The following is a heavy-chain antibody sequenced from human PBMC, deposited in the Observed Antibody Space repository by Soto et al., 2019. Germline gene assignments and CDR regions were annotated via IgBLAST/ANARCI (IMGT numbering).Heavy chain of an antibody. CDR1: GGSFSTYA. CDR2: IIPLFGTA. CDR3: ATGFWSGPIAQDFDY. V-gene: IGHV1-69*06. Sequence: QVHLVQSGAEVKKPGSSVKVSCKASGGSFSTYAINWLRQAPGQGLECMGGIIPLFGTAKYAQNFQDRVTFTADKSTTIADMEVRSLTSADTAVYYCATGFWSGPIAQDFDYWGQGTLVTVSS. J-gene: IGHJ4*01. D-gene: IGHD3-3*01.